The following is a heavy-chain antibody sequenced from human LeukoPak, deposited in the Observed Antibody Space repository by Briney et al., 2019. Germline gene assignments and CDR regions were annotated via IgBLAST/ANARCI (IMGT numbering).Heavy chain of an antibody. J-gene: IGHJ4*02. CDR2: ISPNSGGT. CDR1: GYTFTGYY. CDR3: ARDGSGSGNRDQDF. Sequence: ASVKVSCKASGYTFTGYYMHWVRQAPGQGLEWMGWISPNSGGTNYAQKFQGRVTMTRDTSINTAYMELSSLRSDDTAVYYCARDGSGSGNRDQDFWGQGTLVTVSS. V-gene: IGHV1-2*02. D-gene: IGHD3-10*01.